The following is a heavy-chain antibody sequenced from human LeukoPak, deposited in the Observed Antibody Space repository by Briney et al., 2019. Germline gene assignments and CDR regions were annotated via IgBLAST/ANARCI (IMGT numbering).Heavy chain of an antibody. Sequence: PGGSLRLSCAASGFTFSSYAMSWVRQAPGKALEWVSAISGSGGSTYYADSVKGRFTISRDNSKNTLYLQMNSLSAEDTALYFCAKVSGRYYGSGSYFYFDYWGQGTLVTVSS. D-gene: IGHD3-10*01. J-gene: IGHJ4*02. CDR1: GFTFSSYA. CDR2: ISGSGGST. V-gene: IGHV3-23*01. CDR3: AKVSGRYYGSGSYFYFDY.